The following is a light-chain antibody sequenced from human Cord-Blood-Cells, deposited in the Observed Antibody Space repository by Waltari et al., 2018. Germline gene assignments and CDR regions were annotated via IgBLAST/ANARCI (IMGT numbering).Light chain of an antibody. CDR3: CSYAGSSTYV. CDR2: EGS. J-gene: IGLJ1*01. Sequence: QSALTQPASVSGSPGQSITIPCTGTSSDVGSYNLVSWYQQHPGKAPKLMIYEGSKRPSGVSNRVSGSKSGNTASLTISGLQAEDEADYYCCSYAGSSTYVFGTETKVTVL. V-gene: IGLV2-23*01. CDR1: SSDVGSYNL.